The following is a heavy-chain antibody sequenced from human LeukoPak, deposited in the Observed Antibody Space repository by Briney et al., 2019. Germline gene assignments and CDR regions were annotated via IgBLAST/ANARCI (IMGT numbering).Heavy chain of an antibody. Sequence: GGSLRLSCAASGFTFSSYVMHWVRQAPGKGLEWVAIISYDGSNEYYADSVKGRFTISRDNAKNSLYLQMNSLRAEDTAVYYCARRLRRNYFDYWGQGTLVTVSS. D-gene: IGHD4-17*01. J-gene: IGHJ4*02. V-gene: IGHV3-30*04. CDR3: ARRLRRNYFDY. CDR1: GFTFSSYV. CDR2: ISYDGSNE.